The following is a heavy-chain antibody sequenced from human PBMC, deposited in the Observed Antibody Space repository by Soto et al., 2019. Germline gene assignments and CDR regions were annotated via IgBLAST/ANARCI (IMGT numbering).Heavy chain of an antibody. J-gene: IGHJ4*02. V-gene: IGHV1-18*01. CDR2: ISASDGET. CDR1: GYPFTSYG. CDR3: VGDPRWQQLEFDF. Sequence: QVQLVQSGAEVTKPGASVKVSCKASGYPFTSYGVSWVRQAPGQGLEWIGWISASDGETHSAQKFQGRVTMTTDTSTTTAYLDLRSLTSDDTAVYYCVGDPRWQQLEFDFWGQGTLVTVSS. D-gene: IGHD1-1*01.